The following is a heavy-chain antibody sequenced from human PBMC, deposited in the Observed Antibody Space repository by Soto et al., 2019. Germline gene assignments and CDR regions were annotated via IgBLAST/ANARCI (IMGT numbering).Heavy chain of an antibody. V-gene: IGHV3-23*01. CDR3: ASRGSRSYSDS. D-gene: IGHD3-10*01. CDR1: GFTFSSYA. CDR2: ISGSGDST. Sequence: EVQLLESGGGLVQPGGSLRLSCAASGFTFSSYAMRWVSQAPVKGLEWVSAISGSGDSTYYADSVKGRFTNPRDNSKNTLYLQMNSLRAEDTAVYYCASRGSRSYSDSWGQGTLVTVSS. J-gene: IGHJ4*02.